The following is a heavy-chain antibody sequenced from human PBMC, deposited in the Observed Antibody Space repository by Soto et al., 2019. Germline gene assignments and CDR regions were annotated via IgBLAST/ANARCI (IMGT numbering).Heavy chain of an antibody. CDR1: GGSISSGGYS. Sequence: QLQLQESGSGLVKPSQTLSLTCAVSGGSISSGGYSWSCLRQPPGKGPEWIGYIFHSGSTYNNPSRKRRVTISVYGSKNHFSLEPSSGTAADTAVYYCSREGGSGSPGWYFNVWGRGTLGTVSS. CDR2: IFHSGST. CDR3: SREGGSGSPGWYFNV. J-gene: IGHJ2*01. D-gene: IGHD1-26*01. V-gene: IGHV4-30-2*01.